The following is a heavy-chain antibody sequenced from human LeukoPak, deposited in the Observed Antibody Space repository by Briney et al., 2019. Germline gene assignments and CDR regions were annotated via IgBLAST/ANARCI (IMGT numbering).Heavy chain of an antibody. V-gene: IGHV3-21*01. D-gene: IGHD2-2*01. CDR1: GFTFSSYS. J-gene: IGHJ5*02. Sequence: GGSLRLSCAASGFTFSSYSMNWVRQAPGKGLEWVSSISSSSSYIYYADSVKGRFTISRDNAKNSLYLQMNSLRAGDTAVYYCARDRGNSTSCSRTNWFDPWGQGTLVTVSS. CDR2: ISSSSSYI. CDR3: ARDRGNSTSCSRTNWFDP.